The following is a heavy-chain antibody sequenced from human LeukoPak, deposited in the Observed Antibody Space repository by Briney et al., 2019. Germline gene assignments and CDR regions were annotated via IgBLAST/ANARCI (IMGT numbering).Heavy chain of an antibody. CDR2: ISWNSGSI. CDR1: GFTVSSNY. V-gene: IGHV3-9*01. Sequence: GGSLRLSCAASGFTVSSNYMSWVRQAPGKGLEWVSGISWNSGSIGYADSVKGRFTISRDNAKNSLYLQMNSLRAEDTALYYCAKDRLSYGDYGDDAFDIWGQGTMVTVSS. J-gene: IGHJ3*02. CDR3: AKDRLSYGDYGDDAFDI. D-gene: IGHD4-17*01.